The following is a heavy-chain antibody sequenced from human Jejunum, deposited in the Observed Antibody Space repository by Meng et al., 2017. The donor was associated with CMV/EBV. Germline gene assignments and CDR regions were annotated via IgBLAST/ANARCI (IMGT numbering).Heavy chain of an antibody. CDR3: AKSGFSYGHWLDP. V-gene: IGHV1-2*02. CDR2: INPNSGVP. CDR1: GYKSIGSF. Sequence: ASGYKSIGSFIHWLRQAPGQGPEWVGWINPNSGVPKYAHKFQGRVTMTRDTSATTAYMELSGLTSNDTAVYYCAKSGFSYGHWLDPWGQGTLVTVSS. J-gene: IGHJ5*02. D-gene: IGHD5-18*01.